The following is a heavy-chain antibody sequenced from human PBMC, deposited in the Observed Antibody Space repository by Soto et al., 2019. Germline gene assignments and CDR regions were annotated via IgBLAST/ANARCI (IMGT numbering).Heavy chain of an antibody. D-gene: IGHD6-13*01. V-gene: IGHV4-34*01. CDR2: INDSGST. J-gene: IGHJ2*01. CDR1: GGSFSGYY. Sequence: QAQLQQWGAGLLKPSETLSLTCAVYGGSFSGYYWSWIRQPPGKGLEWIGEINDSGSTNYNPSLKSRVTISVDTTKNQFSLKLSSVNAADMAVYYCARGRTVSTYSRYWDSGWYFDLWRRGTLVTVS. CDR3: ARGRTVSTYSRYWDSGWYFDL.